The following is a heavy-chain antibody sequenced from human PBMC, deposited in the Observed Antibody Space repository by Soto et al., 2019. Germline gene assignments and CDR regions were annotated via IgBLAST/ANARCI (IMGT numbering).Heavy chain of an antibody. D-gene: IGHD2-15*01. CDR3: ARDSLLGYCSGGSCYSDY. CDR1: VYSFTNYW. CDR2: IYPGDSDT. V-gene: IGHV5-51*01. Sequence: GESLKISCKGSVYSFTNYWIGWVRQMPGKGLEWMGIIYPGDSDTRYSPSFQGQVTISVDKSISTAYLQWSSLKASDTAVYYCARDSLLGYCSGGSCYSDYWGQGTLVTVSS. J-gene: IGHJ4*02.